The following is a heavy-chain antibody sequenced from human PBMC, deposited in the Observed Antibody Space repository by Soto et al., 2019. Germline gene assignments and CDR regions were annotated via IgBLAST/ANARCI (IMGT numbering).Heavy chain of an antibody. V-gene: IGHV3-30*18. J-gene: IGHJ4*02. CDR1: GFTFSSYG. CDR2: ISYDGSNK. Sequence: SLRLSCAASGFTFSSYGMHWVRQAPGKGLERVAVISYDGSNKYYADSVKGRFTISRDNSKNTLYLQMNSLRAEDTAVYYCAKEQGDSYGPDYWGQGTLVTVSS. CDR3: AKEQGDSYGPDY. D-gene: IGHD5-18*01.